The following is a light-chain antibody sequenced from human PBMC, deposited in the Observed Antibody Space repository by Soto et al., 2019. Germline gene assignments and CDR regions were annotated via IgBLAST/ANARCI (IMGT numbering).Light chain of an antibody. CDR3: QQYTNYPWT. CDR1: QSISSW. J-gene: IGKJ1*01. V-gene: IGKV1-5*03. Sequence: DIQMTQSPSTLSASVGDRVTITCRASQSISSWLAWHQQQPGKAPKLLIYKASSLESGVPSRFSGSGSGTEFTLTISSLQPDDFASYYFQQYTNYPWTFGQGTKGEIK. CDR2: KAS.